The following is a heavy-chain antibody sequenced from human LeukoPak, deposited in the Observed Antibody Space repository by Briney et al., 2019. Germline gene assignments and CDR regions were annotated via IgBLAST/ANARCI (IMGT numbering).Heavy chain of an antibody. CDR3: GRGECSYEL. Sequence: SVKVSCKPSGYIFTSNSITWVRQASAQPLEWMGCITTFNGYTKYAQDLQARDTMTRATSTRTGYLEKRKLRSDDTAVYFCGRGECSYELWGQGTLVTVSS. V-gene: IGHV1-18*04. CDR2: ITTFNGYT. D-gene: IGHD3-16*01. CDR1: GYIFTSNS. J-gene: IGHJ4*02.